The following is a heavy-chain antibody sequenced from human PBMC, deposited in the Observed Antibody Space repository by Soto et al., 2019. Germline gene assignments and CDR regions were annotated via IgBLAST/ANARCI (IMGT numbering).Heavy chain of an antibody. J-gene: IGHJ4*02. CDR2: MYSGGGT. CDR1: GFTVSHNY. Sequence: GGSLRLSCAASGFTVSHNYMSWVRQPTGKGLEWVSVMYSGGGTYYADSVKGRFTISRHNSQNTLYLQMNSLRTEDTAVYYCASGSPSGRHYWGQGTLVTVSS. CDR3: ASGSPSGRHY. D-gene: IGHD5-12*01. V-gene: IGHV3-53*04.